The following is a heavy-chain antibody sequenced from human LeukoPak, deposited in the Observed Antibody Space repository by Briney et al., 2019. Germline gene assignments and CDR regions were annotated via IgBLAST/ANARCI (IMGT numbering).Heavy chain of an antibody. CDR3: AKEGYDFWSGSFDY. D-gene: IGHD3-3*01. J-gene: IGHJ4*02. V-gene: IGHV3-30*02. Sequence: GGSLRLSCAASGFTFSSYGMHWVRQAPGKGLEWVAFIRYDGSNKYYADSVKGRFTISRDNSKNTLYLQMNGLRAEDTAVYYCAKEGYDFWSGSFDYWGQGTLVTVSS. CDR2: IRYDGSNK. CDR1: GFTFSSYG.